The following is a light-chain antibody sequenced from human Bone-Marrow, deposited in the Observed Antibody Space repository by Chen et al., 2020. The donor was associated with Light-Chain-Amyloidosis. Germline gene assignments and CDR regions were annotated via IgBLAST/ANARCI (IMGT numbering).Light chain of an antibody. CDR3: SSYTGSSTYV. J-gene: IGLJ1*01. Sequence: QSALTQPASVSGSPGQPITISCTGTSSDVGGYKYVSWYQQHPGKAPKLTIYEVSNRPSGISNRFSGSKSGNTASLTISGLQAEDEADYYCSSYTGSSTYVFGTGTKVTVL. CDR1: SSDVGGYKY. V-gene: IGLV2-14*01. CDR2: EVS.